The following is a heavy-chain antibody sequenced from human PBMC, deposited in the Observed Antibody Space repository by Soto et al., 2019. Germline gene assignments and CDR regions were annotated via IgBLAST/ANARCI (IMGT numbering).Heavy chain of an antibody. CDR1: GSAFTNYD. Sequence: QVPLVQSGADVKEPGASVKVSCKASGSAFTNYDINWVRQATGQGLEWMGWMNPNSGNTGYAQKFQGRFTMTRDTSIGTAYMELSSLRSEDTALYYCAKGYAMDVWGQGTTVTVSS. CDR3: AKGYAMDV. V-gene: IGHV1-8*01. CDR2: MNPNSGNT. D-gene: IGHD2-2*01. J-gene: IGHJ6*02.